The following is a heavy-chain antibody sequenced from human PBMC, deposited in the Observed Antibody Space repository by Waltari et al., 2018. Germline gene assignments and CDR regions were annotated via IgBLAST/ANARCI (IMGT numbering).Heavy chain of an antibody. CDR3: AFLYYYDSSGYLNDEAFDI. D-gene: IGHD3-22*01. V-gene: IGHV4-61*05. Sequence: QLQLQESGPGLVKPSETLSLTCTVSGGSISSSSYYWGWIRQPPGKGLEWIGYIYYSGSTNYNPSLKSRVTISVDTSKNQFSLKLSSVTAADTAVYYCAFLYYYDSSGYLNDEAFDIWGQGTMVTVSS. J-gene: IGHJ3*02. CDR2: IYYSGST. CDR1: GGSISSSSYY.